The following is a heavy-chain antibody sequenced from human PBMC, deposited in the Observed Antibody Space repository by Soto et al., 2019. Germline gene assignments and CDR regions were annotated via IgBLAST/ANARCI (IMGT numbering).Heavy chain of an antibody. CDR1: GYTFTSSD. CDR3: ARVRSPGHPPHNWFDP. Sequence: QVQLVQSGGEVKKPGASVRVSCKASGYTFTSSDITWVRQAPGQGLEWMGWISAYNGNTNYAQKLQGRVNMTTDTSTNTAYMELRNLISGDAAVYFCARVRSPGHPPHNWFDPWGQGTLVTVSS. V-gene: IGHV1-18*04. CDR2: ISAYNGNT. J-gene: IGHJ5*02.